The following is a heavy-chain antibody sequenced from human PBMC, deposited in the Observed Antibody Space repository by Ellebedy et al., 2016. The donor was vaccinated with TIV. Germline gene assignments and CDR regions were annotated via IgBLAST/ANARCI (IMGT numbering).Heavy chain of an antibody. CDR3: ARVLFGVVITTSAFDI. J-gene: IGHJ3*02. CDR1: GGSFSGYY. Sequence: SETLSLTXAVYGGSFSGYYWSWIRQPPGKGLEWIGEINHSGSTNYNPSLKSRVTISVDTSKNQFSLKLSSVTAADTAVYYCARVLFGVVITTSAFDIWGQGTMVTVSS. D-gene: IGHD3-3*01. CDR2: INHSGST. V-gene: IGHV4-34*01.